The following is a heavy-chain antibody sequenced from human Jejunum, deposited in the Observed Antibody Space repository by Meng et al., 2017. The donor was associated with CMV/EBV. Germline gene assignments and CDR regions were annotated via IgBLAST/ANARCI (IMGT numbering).Heavy chain of an antibody. Sequence: SGFSLTPGAVGVAWVRQPPGRALEWLTLIYASDEKFYSPSLRSRVTITKDTSRNQVVLTMTDMDPVDTATYYCAHDSPGHYGFDVWGQGTTVTVSS. CDR3: AHDSPGHYGFDV. V-gene: IGHV2-5*01. J-gene: IGHJ6*02. CDR2: IYASDEK. CDR1: GFSLTPGAVG.